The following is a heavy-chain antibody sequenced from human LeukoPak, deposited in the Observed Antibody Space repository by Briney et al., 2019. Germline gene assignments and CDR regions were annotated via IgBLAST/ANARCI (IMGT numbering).Heavy chain of an antibody. Sequence: GGSLRLSCAASGFTFSNAWMNWVRQAPGKGLEWVGRIKSKTDGGTTDHAAPVKGRFTISRDDSKNTLYLQMNSLKTEDTAVYYCTTDPHSSSLYWFDPWGQGTLVTVSS. CDR2: IKSKTDGGTT. CDR3: TTDPHSSSLYWFDP. D-gene: IGHD6-6*01. CDR1: GFTFSNAW. J-gene: IGHJ5*02. V-gene: IGHV3-15*07.